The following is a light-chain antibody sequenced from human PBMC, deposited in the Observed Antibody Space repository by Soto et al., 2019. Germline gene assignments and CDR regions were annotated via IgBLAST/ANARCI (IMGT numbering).Light chain of an antibody. CDR1: SSDVGGYNY. CDR3: SSYTGSSTYVV. J-gene: IGLJ2*01. Sequence: QSVLTQPASVSGSPGQSITISCTGTSSDVGGYNYVSWYQLHPGKAPKLKIYDVTNRPSGVSNRFSGSKSGNTASLTISGLQAEDEADYYCSSYTGSSTYVVFGGGTKLTVL. V-gene: IGLV2-14*01. CDR2: DVT.